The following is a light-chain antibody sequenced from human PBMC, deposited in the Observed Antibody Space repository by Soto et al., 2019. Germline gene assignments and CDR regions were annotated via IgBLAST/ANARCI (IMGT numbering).Light chain of an antibody. CDR2: NNN. J-gene: IGLJ1*01. CDR3: QSYDSSLSGSYV. CDR1: SSNIGAGYD. Sequence: QSVLTQPPSVSGAPGQRVNISRTGSSSNIGAGYDVHWYQRLPGTAPKVLIYNNNNRPSGVPDRFSGSKSGTSASLAITGLQAEDEADYYCQSYDSSLSGSYVFGTGTKLTVL. V-gene: IGLV1-40*01.